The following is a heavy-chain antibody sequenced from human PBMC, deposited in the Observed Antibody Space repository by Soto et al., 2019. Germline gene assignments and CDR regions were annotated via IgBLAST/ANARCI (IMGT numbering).Heavy chain of an antibody. V-gene: IGHV4-39*01. CDR3: IGYYYYYYYVDV. J-gene: IGHJ6*03. Sequence: ASETLSLTCTVSGGSISSSSYYWGWIRQPPGKGLEWIGSIYYSGSTYYNPSLKSRVTISVDTSKNQFSLKVSPVTAADTTVYYCIGYYYYYYYVDVWGKGTTVTVSS. D-gene: IGHD3-10*01. CDR2: IYYSGST. CDR1: GGSISSSSYY.